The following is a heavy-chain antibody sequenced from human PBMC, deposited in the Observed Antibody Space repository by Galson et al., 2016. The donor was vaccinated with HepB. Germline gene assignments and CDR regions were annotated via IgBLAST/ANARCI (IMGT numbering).Heavy chain of an antibody. CDR3: ARDSYDFWSGDPFDI. Sequence: SLRLSCAASGFTFGSYWMSWVRQAPGKGLEWVANIRQDGSEKFYVDSVKGRFTISRDNAKNSLYLQMSSLRVEDTAVYYCARDSYDFWSGDPFDIWGQGTGVAVSS. J-gene: IGHJ3*02. CDR2: IRQDGSEK. D-gene: IGHD3-3*01. CDR1: GFTFGSYW. V-gene: IGHV3-7*01.